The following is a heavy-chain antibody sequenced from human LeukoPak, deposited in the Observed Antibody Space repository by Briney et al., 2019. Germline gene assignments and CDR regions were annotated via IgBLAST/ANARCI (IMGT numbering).Heavy chain of an antibody. D-gene: IGHD3-10*01. V-gene: IGHV3-15*01. CDR1: GFTFSNAW. J-gene: IGHJ4*02. CDR3: TTGPVTMVRGVMDY. Sequence: PGGSLRLSCAASGFTFSNAWMSWVRQAPGKGLEWVGRIKSKTDGGTTDYAAPVRGRFTISRDDSKNTLYLQMNSLKTEDTAVYYCTTGPVTMVRGVMDYWGQGTLVTVSS. CDR2: IKSKTDGGTT.